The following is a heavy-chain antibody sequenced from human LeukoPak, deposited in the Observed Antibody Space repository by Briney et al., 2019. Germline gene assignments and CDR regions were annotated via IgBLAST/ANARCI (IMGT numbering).Heavy chain of an antibody. V-gene: IGHV4-34*01. CDR1: GGSFSGYY. CDR2: INHSGST. Sequence: SSETLSLTCAVYGGSFSGYYWSWIRQPPGKGLEWIGEINHSGSTSCNPSLKGRVTISVDTSKNQFSLKLSSVPAADTAVYYCARRPYSSSWPFNYWGQGTVVTVSS. CDR3: ARRPYSSSWPFNY. J-gene: IGHJ4*02. D-gene: IGHD6-13*01.